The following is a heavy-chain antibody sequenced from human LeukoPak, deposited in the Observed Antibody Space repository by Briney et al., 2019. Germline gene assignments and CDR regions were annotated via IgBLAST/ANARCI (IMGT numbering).Heavy chain of an antibody. CDR3: ARGRSTGYPYYFEY. D-gene: IGHD5-12*01. V-gene: IGHV1-8*03. Sequence: ASVKVSCKASVYTFTSYDINWVRQATGQGLEWMGLMNHNSGSTGYAQKFQGRVTITRNTSISTAYMELSGLRSEDTAVYYCARGRSTGYPYYFEYWGQGTLVTVSS. CDR2: MNHNSGST. J-gene: IGHJ4*02. CDR1: VYTFTSYD.